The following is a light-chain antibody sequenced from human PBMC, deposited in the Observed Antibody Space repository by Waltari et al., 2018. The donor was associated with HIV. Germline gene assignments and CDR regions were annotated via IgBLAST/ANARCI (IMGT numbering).Light chain of an antibody. Sequence: DTEMTQSPSSVFASVGDRVKITCRASSGISSWLAWYQQTPGKAPRLLIYDTSRLQTGVSSRFSGSGSGTDFTLTISSLEPEDFATYYCQQANSLPITFGQGTRLGIK. CDR3: QQANSLPIT. V-gene: IGKV1D-12*01. J-gene: IGKJ5*01. CDR1: SGISSW. CDR2: DTS.